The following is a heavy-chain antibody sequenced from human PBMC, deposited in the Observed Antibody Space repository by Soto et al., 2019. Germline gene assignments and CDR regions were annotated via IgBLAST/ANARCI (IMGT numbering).Heavy chain of an antibody. CDR3: ARGSYYSGWV. D-gene: IGHD6-19*01. CDR2: TYYRSKWYS. CDR1: GDSLSSTSAA. V-gene: IGHV6-1*01. Sequence: SQTLSLTFAISGDSLSSTSAAWSWIRQSPSRGLEWLGRTYYRSKWYSDYAVSVKSRITINPDTSKNQFSLQLNSVTPEDTAVYYCARGSYYSGWVWGQGTLVTVSS. J-gene: IGHJ4*02.